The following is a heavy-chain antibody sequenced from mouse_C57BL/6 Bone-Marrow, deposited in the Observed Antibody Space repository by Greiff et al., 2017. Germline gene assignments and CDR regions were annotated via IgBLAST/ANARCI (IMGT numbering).Heavy chain of an antibody. D-gene: IGHD1-1*01. CDR3: ATGSSRAWFAY. Sequence: QVHVKQSGAELVRPGTSVKMSCKASGYTFTNYWIGWAKQRPGHGLEWIGDIYPGGGYTNYNEKFKGKATLTADKSSSTAYMQFSSLTSEDSAIXYSATGSSRAWFAYWGQGTLVTVSA. V-gene: IGHV1-63*01. CDR1: GYTFTNYW. CDR2: IYPGGGYT. J-gene: IGHJ3*01.